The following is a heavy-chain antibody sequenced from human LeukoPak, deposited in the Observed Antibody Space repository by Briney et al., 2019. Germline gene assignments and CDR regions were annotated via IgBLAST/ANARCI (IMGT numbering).Heavy chain of an antibody. J-gene: IGHJ4*02. D-gene: IGHD5-12*01. CDR3: ARDGPRSGYDLGHFDN. V-gene: IGHV4-4*07. Sequence: HSDTLSLTCTVSGRSIRNYFWSWVRQPAGKGLEWIGRIYSTGRSDYNPSLKSRITVSVDTSKNQFSLKLSSVTAADTAVYYCARDGPRSGYDLGHFDNVGQGTLVTASS. CDR2: IYSTGRS. CDR1: GRSIRNYF.